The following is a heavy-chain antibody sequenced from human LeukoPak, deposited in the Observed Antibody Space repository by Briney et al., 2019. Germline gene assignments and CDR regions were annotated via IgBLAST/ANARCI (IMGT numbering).Heavy chain of an antibody. CDR2: IYYSGST. Sequence: PSETLSLTCTVSGGSIGSYYWSWIRQPPGKGLEWIGYIYYSGSTNYNPSLKSRVTISVDTSKNQFSLKLSSVTAADTAVYYCARHGYSYGSYDYWGQGTLVTVSS. J-gene: IGHJ4*02. CDR3: ARHGYSYGSYDY. V-gene: IGHV4-59*08. CDR1: GGSIGSYY. D-gene: IGHD5-18*01.